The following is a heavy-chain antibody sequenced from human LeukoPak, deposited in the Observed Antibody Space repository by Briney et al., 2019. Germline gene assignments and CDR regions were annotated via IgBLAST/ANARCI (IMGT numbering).Heavy chain of an antibody. V-gene: IGHV4-34*01. CDR3: ARLLLWFGDSYYFDY. Sequence: SETLSLTCAVYGGSFSGYYWSWIRQPPGKGLEWIGEINHSGSTNYSPSLKSRVTISVDTSKNQFSLKLSSVTAADTAVYYCARLLLWFGDSYYFDYWGQGTLVTVSS. J-gene: IGHJ4*02. CDR1: GGSFSGYY. CDR2: INHSGST. D-gene: IGHD3-10*01.